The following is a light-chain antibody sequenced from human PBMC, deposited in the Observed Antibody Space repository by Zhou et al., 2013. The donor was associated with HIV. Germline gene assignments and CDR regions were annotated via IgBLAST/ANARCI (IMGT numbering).Light chain of an antibody. CDR2: FGS. CDR1: RSLLNSHDGDTY. CDR3: MQRIEFPYT. Sequence: DIVLTQTPLSLPVAPGEAASISCRSSRSLLNSHDGDTYLDWYVQKPGQTPQLLIYFGSNRASGVPDRFSGSGSGTHFTLKISRVEAEDVGVYYCMQRIEFPYTFGQGTKLEIK. V-gene: IGKV2-40*01. J-gene: IGKJ2*01.